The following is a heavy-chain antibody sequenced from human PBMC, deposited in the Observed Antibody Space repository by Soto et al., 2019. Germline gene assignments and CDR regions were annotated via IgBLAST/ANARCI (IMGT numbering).Heavy chain of an antibody. Sequence: QVQLVQSGAEVKKPGSSVKVSCKAAGGTFSSYAISWVRQAPGQGLEWMGGIIPIFGTANYAQQFQGRVTITADESTRTAYMELRSLRSEDTAVYYCARTRGYYDSSGYYPYYFDSWGQGTMVTVSS. V-gene: IGHV1-69*01. J-gene: IGHJ4*02. CDR3: ARTRGYYDSSGYYPYYFDS. D-gene: IGHD3-22*01. CDR2: IIPIFGTA. CDR1: GGTFSSYA.